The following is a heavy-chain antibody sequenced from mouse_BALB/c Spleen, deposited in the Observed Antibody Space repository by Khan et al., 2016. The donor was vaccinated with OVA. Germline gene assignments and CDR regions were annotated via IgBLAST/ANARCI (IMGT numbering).Heavy chain of an antibody. J-gene: IGHJ2*01. CDR1: GFSLTSYG. CDR2: IWAGGST. Sequence: QVQLQQSGPGLVAPSQSLSITCTVSGFSLTSYGIHWVRQPPGKGLEWRGIIWAGGSTNYNSALMSRLSISKDNSRSQVFLKMNSLQTDDTAMYFCARNRASDYFDYWGQGTTLTVSS. CDR3: ARNRASDYFDY. V-gene: IGHV2-9*02.